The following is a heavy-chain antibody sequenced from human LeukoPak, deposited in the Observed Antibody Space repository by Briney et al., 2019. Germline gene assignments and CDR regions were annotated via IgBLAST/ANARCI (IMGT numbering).Heavy chain of an antibody. Sequence: ASVKVSCKASGYTFTGYYMHWVRQAPGQGLEWMGWINPNSGGTSYAQKFQGRVTMTRDTSISTAYMELSRLRSDDTAVYYCALGYSGYDYYYYYMDVWGKGTTVTVSS. CDR3: ALGYSGYDYYYYYMDV. J-gene: IGHJ6*03. D-gene: IGHD5-12*01. CDR2: INPNSGGT. CDR1: GYTFTGYY. V-gene: IGHV1-2*02.